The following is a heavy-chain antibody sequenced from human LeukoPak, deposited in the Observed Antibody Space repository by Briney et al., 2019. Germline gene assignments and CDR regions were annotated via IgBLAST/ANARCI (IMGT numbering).Heavy chain of an antibody. CDR1: RYAFPGYY. V-gene: IGHV1-2*02. CDR3: AREHSSSSGKVFDY. CDR2: INPNSGGT. Sequence: APVKVSCKASRYAFPGYYMHWVRQAPGQGLEWMGWINPNSGGTNYAQKFQGRVTMTRDTSISTAYMELSRLRSDDTAVYYCAREHSSSSGKVFDYWGQGTLVTVSS. J-gene: IGHJ4*02. D-gene: IGHD6-6*01.